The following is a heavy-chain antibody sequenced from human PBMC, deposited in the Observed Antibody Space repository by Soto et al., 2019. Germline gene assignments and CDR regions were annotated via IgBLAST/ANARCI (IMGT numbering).Heavy chain of an antibody. Sequence: GPGVRKPWASVKVSCEASGYTFTTSGISWVRQVPGQGLEWMGWISTYNGDTNSAQNFQGRVLMTADTSTGTAYMELMSLKSDDTAVYYCARQGSWPYYYYGLDVWGQGTTVTVSS. CDR3: ARQGSWPYYYYGLDV. J-gene: IGHJ6*02. CDR1: GYTFTTSG. V-gene: IGHV1-18*01. CDR2: ISTYNGDT. D-gene: IGHD1-26*01.